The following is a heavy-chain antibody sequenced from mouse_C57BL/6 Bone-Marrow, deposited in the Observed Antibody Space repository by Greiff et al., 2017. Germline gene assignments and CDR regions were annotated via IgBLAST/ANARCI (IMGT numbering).Heavy chain of an antibody. J-gene: IGHJ4*01. CDR1: GYTFTSYW. CDR3: ARLGDGYYDAMDY. Sequence: VQLQQPGAELVKPGASVKLSCKASGYTFTSYWMHWVKQRPGQGLEWIGMIHPNSGSTNYNEKFKSKATLTVDKSSSTAYMQLSSLTSEDSAVYYCARLGDGYYDAMDYWGQGTSVTVSS. D-gene: IGHD2-3*01. CDR2: IHPNSGST. V-gene: IGHV1-64*01.